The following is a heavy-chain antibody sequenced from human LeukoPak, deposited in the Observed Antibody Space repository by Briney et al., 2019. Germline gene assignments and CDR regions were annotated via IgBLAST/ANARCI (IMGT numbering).Heavy chain of an antibody. J-gene: IGHJ5*02. D-gene: IGHD6-13*01. CDR1: GGSFRGYS. CDR3: ARAGSSSWLGDWFDP. V-gene: IGHV4-34*01. CDR2: INHSGRA. Sequence: SETLSLTCDVHGGSFRGYSWNWIRQPPGKGLEWIGEINHSGRAKYNPSLKSRVTISLETSNNAFSLKVSSVTAADTAVYYCARAGSSSWLGDWFDPWGQGTLVTVSS.